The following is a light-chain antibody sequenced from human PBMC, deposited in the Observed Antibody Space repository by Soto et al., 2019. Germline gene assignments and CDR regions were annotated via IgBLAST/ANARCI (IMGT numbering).Light chain of an antibody. CDR3: QHYNSYSEA. Sequence: DIPMTQSPSTLSESLGDRVTITCRASQTISSWLAWYQQKPGKAPKLLIYKASTLKSGVPSRFSGSGSGTEFTLTISSLQKDDFATYYCQHYNSYSEAFGQGTKVDIK. V-gene: IGKV1-5*03. J-gene: IGKJ1*01. CDR1: QTISSW. CDR2: KAS.